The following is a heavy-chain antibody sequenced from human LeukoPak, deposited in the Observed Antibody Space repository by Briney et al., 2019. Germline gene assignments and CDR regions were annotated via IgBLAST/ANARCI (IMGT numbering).Heavy chain of an antibody. CDR3: ARHGDYARYYYYMDV. D-gene: IGHD4-17*01. Sequence: GGSLRLSCAASGFTFDDYGMSWVRQAPGKGLEWVSGINWNGGSTGYADSVKGRFTISRDNAKNSLYLQMNSLRAEDTALYYCARHGDYARYYYYMDVWGKGTTVTVSS. CDR1: GFTFDDYG. V-gene: IGHV3-20*04. J-gene: IGHJ6*03. CDR2: INWNGGST.